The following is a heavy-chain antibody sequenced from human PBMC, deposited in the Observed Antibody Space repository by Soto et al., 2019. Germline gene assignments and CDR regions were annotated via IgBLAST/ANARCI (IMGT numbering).Heavy chain of an antibody. CDR3: AREGPTSIAAHLTDYYGMDV. Sequence: SETLSLTCTVSGGSISSGGYYWSWIRQHPGKGLEWIGCIYYSGSTNYNPSLKSRVTISVDTSKNQFSLKLSSVTAADTAVYYCAREGPTSIAAHLTDYYGMDVWGQGTTVTVSS. D-gene: IGHD6-6*01. CDR2: IYYSGST. V-gene: IGHV4-61*08. J-gene: IGHJ6*02. CDR1: GGSISSGGYY.